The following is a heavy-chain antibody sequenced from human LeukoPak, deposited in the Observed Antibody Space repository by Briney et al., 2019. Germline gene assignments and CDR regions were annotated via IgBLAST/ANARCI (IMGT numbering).Heavy chain of an antibody. CDR2: ISYDGSNK. D-gene: IGHD6-13*01. CDR1: GFTFSSYG. J-gene: IGHJ4*02. V-gene: IGHV3-30*18. Sequence: GGSLRLSCAASGFTFSSYGMPWVRQAPGKGLEWVAVISYDGSNKYYADSVKGRFTISRDNSKNTLYLQMNSLRAEDTAVYYCAKLSISAADHFDYWGQGTLVTVSS. CDR3: AKLSISAADHFDY.